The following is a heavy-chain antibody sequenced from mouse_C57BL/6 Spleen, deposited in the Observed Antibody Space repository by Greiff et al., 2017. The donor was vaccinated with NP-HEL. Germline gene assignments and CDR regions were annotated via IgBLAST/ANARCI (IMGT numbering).Heavy chain of an antibody. CDR2: INPNNGGT. J-gene: IGHJ3*01. V-gene: IGHV1-26*01. CDR3: ARGGPAWFAY. CDR1: GYTFTDYY. Sequence: EVKLMESGPELVKPGASVKISCKASGYTFTDYYMNWVKQSPGKSLEWIGDINPNNGGTSYNQKFKGKATLTVDKSSSTAYMELRSLTSEDSAVYYCARGGPAWFAYWGQGTLVTVSA. D-gene: IGHD1-1*02.